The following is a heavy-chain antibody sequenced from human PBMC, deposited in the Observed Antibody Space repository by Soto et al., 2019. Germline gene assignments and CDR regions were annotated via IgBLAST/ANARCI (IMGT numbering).Heavy chain of an antibody. CDR2: IIPIFGTA. CDR3: AGTITFGGVIVIKYYWFDP. J-gene: IGHJ5*02. Sequence: GASVKVACKASGGTFSSYAISWVRQAPGQGLEWMGGIIPIFGTANYAQKFQGRVTITADESTSTAYMELSSLRSEDTAVYYCAGTITFGGVIVIKYYWFDPWGQGTLVTVYS. CDR1: GGTFSSYA. D-gene: IGHD3-16*02. V-gene: IGHV1-69*13.